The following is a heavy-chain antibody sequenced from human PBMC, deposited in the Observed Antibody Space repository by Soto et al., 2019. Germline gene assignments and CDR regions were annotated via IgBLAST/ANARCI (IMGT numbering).Heavy chain of an antibody. CDR2: ISAYSGNT. Sequence: ASVKVSCKASGYTFPNYGISWVRQAPGQGLEWMGWISAYSGNTNYAQKFRGRLTMTTDTSTSTAYMEVRSLRSDDTAVYYCARDLRDIRACWGQGTLVTVSS. D-gene: IGHD2-21*02. CDR3: ARDLRDIRAC. CDR1: GYTFPNYG. J-gene: IGHJ4*02. V-gene: IGHV1-18*01.